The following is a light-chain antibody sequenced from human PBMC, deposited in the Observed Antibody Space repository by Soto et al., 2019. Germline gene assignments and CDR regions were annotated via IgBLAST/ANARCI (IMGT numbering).Light chain of an antibody. V-gene: IGLV2-14*03. Sequence: QSVLTQPASVSGSPGQSITISCTGSSSNVGGYNYVSWYQQHPGKAPKLMIYDVGNRPSGVSNRFSGSKSGNTATLTISGLQAEDEADYYCSSYTSSMTYVIFGGGTKLTVL. CDR3: SSYTSSMTYVI. J-gene: IGLJ2*01. CDR2: DVG. CDR1: SSNVGGYNY.